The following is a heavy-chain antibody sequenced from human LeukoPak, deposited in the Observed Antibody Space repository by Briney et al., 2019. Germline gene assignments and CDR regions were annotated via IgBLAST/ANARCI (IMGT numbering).Heavy chain of an antibody. D-gene: IGHD4-17*01. CDR1: VYTFTSYD. CDR3: AKIYGDYVLLAFDY. J-gene: IGHJ4*02. CDR2: MNPNSGNT. V-gene: IGHV1-8*01. Sequence: ASVKVSCKASVYTFTSYDINWVRPATGQGREWRGWMNPNSGNTGYAQKFQGRVTMTRNTSISTAYMELSSLRSEDTAVYYCAKIYGDYVLLAFDYWGQGTLVTVSS.